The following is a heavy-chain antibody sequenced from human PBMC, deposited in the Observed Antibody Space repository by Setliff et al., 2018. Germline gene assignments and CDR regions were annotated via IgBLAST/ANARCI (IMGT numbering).Heavy chain of an antibody. CDR1: GFTFSSYG. Sequence: GSLRLSCAASGFTFSSYGMHWVRQAPGKGLEWVAFIRYDGSNKYYADSVKGRFTISRDNSKNTLYLQMNSLRAEDTAVYYCGRIGGFINGSEAFEIWGQGTMVTVSS. J-gene: IGHJ3*02. V-gene: IGHV3-30*02. CDR2: IRYDGSNK. CDR3: GRIGGFINGSEAFEI. D-gene: IGHD3-3*01.